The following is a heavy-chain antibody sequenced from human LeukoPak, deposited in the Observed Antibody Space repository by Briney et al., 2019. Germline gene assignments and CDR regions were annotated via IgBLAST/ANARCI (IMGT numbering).Heavy chain of an antibody. V-gene: IGHV3-48*03. CDR3: ARFGVVTYYYYYYMDV. J-gene: IGHJ6*03. D-gene: IGHD3-3*01. CDR1: GFTFSSYE. Sequence: QPGGSLRLSCAASGFTFSSYEMNWVRQAPRKGLEWVSYISSSGSTIYYADSVKGRFTISRDNAKNSLYLQMNSLRAEDTAVYYCARFGVVTYYYYYYMDVWGKGTTATVSS. CDR2: ISSSGSTI.